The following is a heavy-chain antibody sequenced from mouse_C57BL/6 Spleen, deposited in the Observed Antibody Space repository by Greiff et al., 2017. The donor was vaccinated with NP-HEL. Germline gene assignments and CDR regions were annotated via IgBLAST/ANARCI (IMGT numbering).Heavy chain of an antibody. Sequence: EVKLEESGGGLVKPGGSLKLSCAASGFTFSSYAMSWVRQTPEKRLEWVATISDGGSYTYYPDNVKGRFTISRDNAKNNLYLQMSHLKSEDTAMYYCARDRDYLSYYFDYWGQGTTLTVSS. CDR1: GFTFSSYA. J-gene: IGHJ2*01. V-gene: IGHV5-4*01. D-gene: IGHD5-5*01. CDR3: ARDRDYLSYYFDY. CDR2: ISDGGSYT.